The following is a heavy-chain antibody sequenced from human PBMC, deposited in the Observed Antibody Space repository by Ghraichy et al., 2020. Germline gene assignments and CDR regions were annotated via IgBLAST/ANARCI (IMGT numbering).Heavy chain of an antibody. CDR2: IFSNDEK. CDR1: GFSLSNGRMG. V-gene: IGHV2-26*02. CDR3: ARIEDDFWSGHSNWFDP. Sequence: SGPTLVKPTETLTLTCTVSGFSLSNGRMGVSWIRQPPGKALEWLAHIFSNDEKSYSTSLKSRLTISKDISRDSFESQVVLTMTNMEPVDTGTYYCARIEDDFWSGHSNWFDPWGQGTLVTVSS. J-gene: IGHJ5*02. D-gene: IGHD3-3*01.